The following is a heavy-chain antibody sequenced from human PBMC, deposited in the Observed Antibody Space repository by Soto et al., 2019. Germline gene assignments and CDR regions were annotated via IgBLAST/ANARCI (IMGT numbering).Heavy chain of an antibody. CDR3: AREQWRTFDY. CDR2: IYDTGMT. Sequence: QVQLQESGPGLVKPSETLSLTCSVSGGSVISGNSYWSWIRQPPGKGLEGIGNIYDTGMTTYHPAFSRRITISIDTSKNQFSLKLSSVTAADTAVYFCAREQWRTFDYWGPGTLVTVSS. V-gene: IGHV4-61*01. CDR1: GGSVISGNSY. D-gene: IGHD6-19*01. J-gene: IGHJ4*02.